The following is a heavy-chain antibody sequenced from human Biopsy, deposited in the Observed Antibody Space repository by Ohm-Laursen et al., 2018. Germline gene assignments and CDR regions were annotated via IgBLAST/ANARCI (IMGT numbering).Heavy chain of an antibody. Sequence: SDTLSLTCTVSGDSINSSYWSWIRQSPGKGLEWLAYIYSSGRTHYNPSLKSRIIVSVDTSKNQLSLKVTSVTATDTAMYYCARHDRSGYWGIDYWGQGALVTVSA. CDR3: ARHDRSGYWGIDY. V-gene: IGHV4-4*08. CDR1: GDSINSSY. J-gene: IGHJ4*02. CDR2: IYSSGRT. D-gene: IGHD3-22*01.